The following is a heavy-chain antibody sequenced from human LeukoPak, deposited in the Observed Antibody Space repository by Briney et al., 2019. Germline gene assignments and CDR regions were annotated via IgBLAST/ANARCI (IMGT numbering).Heavy chain of an antibody. CDR3: ASGGSYFNVGGMDV. CDR1: GGSISSGGYS. D-gene: IGHD1-26*01. CDR2: IYHSGST. Sequence: SETLSLTCAVSGGSISSGGYSWSWIRQPPGKGLEWIGYIYHSGSTYCNPSLKSRVTISVDRSKNQFSLKLSSVTAADAAVYYCASGGSYFNVGGMDVWGQGTTVTVSS. V-gene: IGHV4-30-2*01. J-gene: IGHJ6*02.